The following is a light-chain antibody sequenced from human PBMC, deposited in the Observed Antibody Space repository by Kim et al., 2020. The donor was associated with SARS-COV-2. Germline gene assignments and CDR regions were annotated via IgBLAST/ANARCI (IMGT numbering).Light chain of an antibody. CDR3: CSYAGSSTLI. CDR2: EVN. Sequence: QSALTQPASVSGSPGQSITISCTGTSIDIGKYSLVSWYQHHPGKAPKLMIFEVNKRPSGVSSRLSGSKSGNTASLTISGLQAEDEANYYCCSYAGSSTLIFGGGTQLTVL. J-gene: IGLJ2*01. CDR1: SIDIGKYSL. V-gene: IGLV2-23*02.